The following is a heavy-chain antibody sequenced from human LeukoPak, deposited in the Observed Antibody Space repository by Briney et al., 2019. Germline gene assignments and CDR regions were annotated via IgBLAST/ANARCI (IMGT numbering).Heavy chain of an antibody. CDR2: ISSSSSYI. V-gene: IGHV3-21*01. Sequence: PGGSLRLSCAASGFTFSSYSTNWVRQAPGKGLEWVSSISSSSSYIYYADSVKGRFTISRDNAKNSLYLQMNSLRAEDTAVYYCARVYSSSHNFDYWGQGTLVTVSS. D-gene: IGHD6-6*01. CDR1: GFTFSSYS. CDR3: ARVYSSSHNFDY. J-gene: IGHJ4*02.